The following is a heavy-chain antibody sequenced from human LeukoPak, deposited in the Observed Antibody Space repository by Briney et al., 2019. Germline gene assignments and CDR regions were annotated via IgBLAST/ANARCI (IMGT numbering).Heavy chain of an antibody. Sequence: GGSLRLSCAASGFTVSSNYMSWVREAPGKGLEWVSVIYSGGSTYYADSVKGRFTIFRDNSKNTAYLQMNSLRAEDTAVYYCARASWRYCSSTSCYGNWFDPWGQGTLVTVSS. J-gene: IGHJ5*02. CDR1: GFTVSSNY. D-gene: IGHD2-2*01. CDR2: IYSGGST. V-gene: IGHV3-53*01. CDR3: ARASWRYCSSTSCYGNWFDP.